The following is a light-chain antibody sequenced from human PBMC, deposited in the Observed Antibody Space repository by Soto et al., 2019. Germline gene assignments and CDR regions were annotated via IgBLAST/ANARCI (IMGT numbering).Light chain of an antibody. J-gene: IGKJ2*03. V-gene: IGKV3-11*01. CDR2: GAS. CDR3: QPSSNWPPVYS. CDR1: QSVISY. Sequence: EIVLTQYPATLSLSPGDRATLSCRASQSVISYLAWYQQRPVQAPRLLIYGASNRATGIPARFSGSESGTDCTLTISSLDPADVAVYYCQPSSNWPPVYSVGQGTKMETK.